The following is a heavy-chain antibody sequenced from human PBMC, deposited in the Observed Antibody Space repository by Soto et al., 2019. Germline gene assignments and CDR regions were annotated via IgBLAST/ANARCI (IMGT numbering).Heavy chain of an antibody. J-gene: IGHJ4*02. D-gene: IGHD3-22*01. V-gene: IGHV1-3*01. CDR2: NNAGNGNT. CDR3: ARPYYYDSSGYYYGY. CDR1: GYTFTSYA. Sequence: QVQLVQSGAEVKKPGASVKVSCKASGYTFTSYAMHWVRQAPGQRLEWMGWNNAGNGNTKYSQKFQGRVTITRDTSASTAYMELSSLRSEDTAVYYCARPYYYDSSGYYYGYWGQGTLVTVSS.